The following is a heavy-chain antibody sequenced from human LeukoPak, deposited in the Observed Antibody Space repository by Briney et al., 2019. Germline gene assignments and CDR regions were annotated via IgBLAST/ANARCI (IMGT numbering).Heavy chain of an antibody. V-gene: IGHV3-48*02. J-gene: IGHJ4*02. CDR3: ARQTTVFDN. Sequence: GGSLGLSCAASGFTFSYYSMNWVRQAPGKGLEWLSYISSSGSSMYYADSVKGRFTISRDNAQNSVYLRMNSLRDEDTAVYYCARQTTVFDNWGQGTLVTVSS. CDR1: GFTFSYYS. D-gene: IGHD1-1*01. CDR2: ISSSGSSM.